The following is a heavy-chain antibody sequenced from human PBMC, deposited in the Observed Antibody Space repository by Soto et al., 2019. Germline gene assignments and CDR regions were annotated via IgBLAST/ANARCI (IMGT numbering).Heavy chain of an antibody. CDR2: ISPYSGYT. D-gene: IGHD2-2*01. V-gene: IGHV1-18*01. CDR3: AREASVLIPAAQPTRFDS. CDR1: GYSFMKYG. J-gene: IGHJ4*02. Sequence: ASVKVSCKGFGYSFMKYGINWVRQAPGQGLEWVGWISPYSGYTHSAQKFHGRLTLTTDTAASTAYMELRILRSADTALYYCAREASVLIPAAQPTRFDSWGQGTLVTVSS.